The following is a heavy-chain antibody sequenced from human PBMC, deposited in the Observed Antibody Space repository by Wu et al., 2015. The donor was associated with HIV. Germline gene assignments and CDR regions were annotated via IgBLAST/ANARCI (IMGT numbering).Heavy chain of an antibody. CDR1: GGTFSSYA. CDR3: ARDTGDAAAAGIIRDAFDI. J-gene: IGHJ3*02. Sequence: QVQLVQSGAEVKKPGSSVKVSCKASGGTFSSYAISWVRQAPGQGLEWMGGIIPIFGTANYAQKFQGRVTITTDESTSTAYMELSSLRSEDTAVYYCARDTGDAAAAGIIRDAFDIWGQGTMVTVSS. V-gene: IGHV1-69*05. CDR2: IIPIFGTA. D-gene: IGHD6-13*01.